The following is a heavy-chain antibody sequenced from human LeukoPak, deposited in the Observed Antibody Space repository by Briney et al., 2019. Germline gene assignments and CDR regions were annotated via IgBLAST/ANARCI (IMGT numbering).Heavy chain of an antibody. CDR3: ARVGQRTDYYDSSGSFYYFDY. V-gene: IGHV1-18*01. CDR2: ISAYNGNT. D-gene: IGHD3-22*01. CDR1: GYTFTSYG. Sequence: ASVKVSCKASGYTFTSYGISWVRQAPGQGLEWMGWISAYNGNTNYAQKFQGRVTMTRDTSISTAYMELSRLRSDDTAVYYCARVGQRTDYYDSSGSFYYFDYWGQGTLVTVSS. J-gene: IGHJ4*02.